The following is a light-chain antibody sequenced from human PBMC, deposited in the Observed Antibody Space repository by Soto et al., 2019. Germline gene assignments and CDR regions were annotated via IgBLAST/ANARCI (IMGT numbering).Light chain of an antibody. CDR1: QNVDKF. V-gene: IGKV3-11*01. CDR3: QQRKNWPPIT. CDR2: DSS. J-gene: IGKJ5*01. Sequence: EIELTQSPATLSLSPGETATLSCRASQNVDKFLAWYQQRPGQPPRLLIFDSSNRATGVPVRFSGSGSGTVFTLTIGSLEPEDSAVYYCQQRKNWPPITFGPGTRLDIK.